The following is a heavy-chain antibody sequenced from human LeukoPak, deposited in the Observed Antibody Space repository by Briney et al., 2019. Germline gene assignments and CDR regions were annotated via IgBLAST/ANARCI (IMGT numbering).Heavy chain of an antibody. CDR2: ISWNSGSI. D-gene: IGHD3-22*01. V-gene: IGHV3-9*01. J-gene: IGHJ4*02. CDR3: AKDVTYYYDSSGYHFDY. CDR1: GFTFDDYA. Sequence: SLRLSCAASGFTFDDYAMHWVRQAPGKGLEWVSGISWNSGSIGYADSVKGRFTISRDNAKNSLYLQMNSLRAEDTAVYYCAKDVTYYYDSSGYHFDYWGQGTLVTVSS.